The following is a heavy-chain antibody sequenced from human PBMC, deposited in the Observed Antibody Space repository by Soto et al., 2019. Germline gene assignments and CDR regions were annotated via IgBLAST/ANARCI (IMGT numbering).Heavy chain of an antibody. V-gene: IGHV3-9*01. CDR1: GFTFDDYA. CDR3: AKGAPTGYSSSWSGTDY. D-gene: IGHD6-13*01. CDR2: ISWNSGSI. J-gene: IGHJ4*02. Sequence: QPGGSLRLSCAASGFTFDDYAMHWVRQAPGKGLEWVSGISWNSGSIGYADSVKGRFTISRDNAKNSLYLQMNSLRAEDTALYYCAKGAPTGYSSSWSGTDYWGQGTLVTVSS.